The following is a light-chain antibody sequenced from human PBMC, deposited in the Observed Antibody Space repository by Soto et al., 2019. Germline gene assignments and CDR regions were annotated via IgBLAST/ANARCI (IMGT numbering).Light chain of an antibody. Sequence: QSALTQPASVSGSPGQSITISCTGTSSDVGNYNLVFWYQQHPGKAPKLMIYEGTNRPSGVSNRFSGSKSGNTASLTISGLQAEDEAHYYCSSYAGRVVFGGGTKLTVL. CDR1: SSDVGNYNL. J-gene: IGLJ2*01. CDR3: SSYAGRVV. V-gene: IGLV2-23*01. CDR2: EGT.